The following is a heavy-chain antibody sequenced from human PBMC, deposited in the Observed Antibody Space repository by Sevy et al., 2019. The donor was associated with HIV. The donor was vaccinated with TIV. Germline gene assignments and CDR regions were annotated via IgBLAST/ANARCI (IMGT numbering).Heavy chain of an antibody. CDR2: INPSGGST. J-gene: IGHJ5*02. V-gene: IGHV1-46*01. CDR3: ARDYGSGSYYIQGHRGWFDP. D-gene: IGHD3-10*01. CDR1: GYTFTSYY. Sequence: ASVKVSCKASGYTFTSYYMHWVRQAPGQGLEWMGIINPSGGSTSYAQKFQGRVTMTRDTSTSTVYMELSSLRSEDTAVYYCARDYGSGSYYIQGHRGWFDPWGQGTLVTVSS.